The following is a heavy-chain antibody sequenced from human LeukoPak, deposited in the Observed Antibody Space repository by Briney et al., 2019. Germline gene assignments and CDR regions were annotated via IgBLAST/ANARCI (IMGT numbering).Heavy chain of an antibody. CDR1: GFTFSSYA. CDR2: ISYDGSNK. Sequence: GGSLRLSCAASGFTFSSYAMHWVRQAPGKGLEWVAVISYDGSNKYYAGSVKGRFTISRDNSKNTLYLQMNSLRAEDTAVYYCARDGPATTVTTLAFDIWGQGTMVTVSS. V-gene: IGHV3-30*04. D-gene: IGHD4-17*01. CDR3: ARDGPATTVTTLAFDI. J-gene: IGHJ3*02.